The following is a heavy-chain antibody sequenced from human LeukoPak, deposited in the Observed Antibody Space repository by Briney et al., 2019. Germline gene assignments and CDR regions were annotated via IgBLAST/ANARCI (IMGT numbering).Heavy chain of an antibody. J-gene: IGHJ4*02. CDR1: GGSFRGYY. CDR3: ARKAYYYGSGSYHY. Sequence: SETLSLTCAIYGGSFRGYYWSWIRQPPRKRLEWIGEINHSGSTNYNPCLNNRVTISVDTSKNQFSLKLSSVTAADTAVYYCARKAYYYGSGSYHYWGQGTLVTVSS. D-gene: IGHD3-10*01. CDR2: INHSGST. V-gene: IGHV4-34*01.